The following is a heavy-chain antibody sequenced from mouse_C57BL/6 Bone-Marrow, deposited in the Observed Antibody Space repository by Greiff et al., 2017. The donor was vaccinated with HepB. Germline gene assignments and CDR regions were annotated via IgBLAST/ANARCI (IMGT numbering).Heavy chain of an antibody. V-gene: IGHV1-76*01. D-gene: IGHD1-1*01. CDR1: GYTFTDYH. CDR2: IYPGSGNT. Sequence: VKLLESGAELVRPGASVKLSCKASGYTFTDYHINWVKQRPGQGLEWIARIYPGSGNTYYNEKFKGKATLTAEKSSSTAYMQLSSVTSEDSAVYFCARKGLYYGDFDYWGQGTTLTVSS. J-gene: IGHJ2*01. CDR3: ARKGLYYGDFDY.